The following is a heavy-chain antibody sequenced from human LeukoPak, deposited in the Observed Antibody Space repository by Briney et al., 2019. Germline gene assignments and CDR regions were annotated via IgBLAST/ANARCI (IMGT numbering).Heavy chain of an antibody. J-gene: IGHJ6*02. V-gene: IGHV3-21*01. Sequence: GGSLRLSCAASGFTVSSNYMSWVRQAPGKGLEWVSSISSSSSYIYYADSVKGRFTISRDNAKNSLYLQMNSLRAEDTAVYYCARGFDGDYENYYGMDVWGQGTTVTVSS. CDR2: ISSSSSYI. D-gene: IGHD4-17*01. CDR3: ARGFDGDYENYYGMDV. CDR1: GFTVSSNY.